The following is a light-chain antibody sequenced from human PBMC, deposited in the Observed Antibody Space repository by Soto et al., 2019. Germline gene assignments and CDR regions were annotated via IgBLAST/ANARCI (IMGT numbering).Light chain of an antibody. V-gene: IGKV3-20*01. J-gene: IGKJ2*03. Sequence: EIVLTQSPGTLSLSLGERATLSCRASQSVSSNYLAWYQQKPGQAPRLLIYGTSSRATGIPDRFSGSGSGTYGTVSILRLGTEDFEDYYWHQYGNGTGPTYSFGQGTRLEIK. CDR2: GTS. CDR3: HQYGNGTGPTYS. CDR1: QSVSSNY.